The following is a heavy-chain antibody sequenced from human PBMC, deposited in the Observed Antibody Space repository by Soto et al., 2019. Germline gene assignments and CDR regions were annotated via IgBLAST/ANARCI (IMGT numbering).Heavy chain of an antibody. CDR3: ARLNGYCISTNCHGYYGMDV. CDR1: GGSFSGYY. Sequence: SETLSLTCAVYGGSFSGYYWSWIRQPPVKGLEWIGEINHSGSTNYNPSLKSRVTISVDTSKNEFSLKLSSVTAADTAVYYCARLNGYCISTNCHGYYGMDVWGQGTTVNRLL. CDR2: INHSGST. V-gene: IGHV4-34*01. D-gene: IGHD2-2*03. J-gene: IGHJ6*02.